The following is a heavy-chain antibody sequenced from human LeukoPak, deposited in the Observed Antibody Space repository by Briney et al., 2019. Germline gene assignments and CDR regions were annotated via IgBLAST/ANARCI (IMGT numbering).Heavy chain of an antibody. D-gene: IGHD3-10*01. V-gene: IGHV4-4*07. J-gene: IGHJ5*02. CDR1: GGSISNYY. CDR2: IYTSGST. Sequence: SETLSLTCTVSGGSISNYYRSWIRQPAGKGLEWIGRIYTSGSTNYNPSLKSRVTMSVDTSKNQFSLKLSSVTAADTAVYYCARGHYYGSGTYYISPWGQGTLVTVSS. CDR3: ARGHYYGSGTYYISP.